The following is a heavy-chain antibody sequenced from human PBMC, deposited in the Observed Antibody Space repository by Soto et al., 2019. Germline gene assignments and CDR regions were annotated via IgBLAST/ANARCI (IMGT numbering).Heavy chain of an antibody. CDR3: ARETATDWNYDAFDI. J-gene: IGHJ3*02. D-gene: IGHD1-7*01. CDR1: GSTFTGYY. CDR2: VNPNSGGT. Sequence: ASVKVSCTASGSTFTGYYMHWVRQAPGQDREWVRCVNPNSGGTNNAQKVQGWVTMTRDTSISTAYMELSRLRSDDTAVYYCARETATDWNYDAFDIWGQVTMVSVSS. V-gene: IGHV1-2*04.